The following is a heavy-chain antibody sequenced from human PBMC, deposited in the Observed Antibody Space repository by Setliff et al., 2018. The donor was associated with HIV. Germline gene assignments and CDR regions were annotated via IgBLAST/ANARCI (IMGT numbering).Heavy chain of an antibody. J-gene: IGHJ6*03. Sequence: SETLSLTCSVSGGSINNDIYFWTWIRQHPGKGLEWIGYIYYSGNTYYNRSPKSRVTISVDTSKNQFSLKLSSVTAADTAVYYCARGARLLAGYSDRWDYYYMGVWGKGTTVTVSS. CDR3: ARGARLLAGYSDRWDYYYMGV. V-gene: IGHV4-30-4*01. D-gene: IGHD6-13*01. CDR1: GGSINNDIYF. CDR2: IYYSGNT.